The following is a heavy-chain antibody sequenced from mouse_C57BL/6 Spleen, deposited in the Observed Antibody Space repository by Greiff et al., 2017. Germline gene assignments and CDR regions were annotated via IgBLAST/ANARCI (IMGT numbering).Heavy chain of an antibody. CDR3: ARGENFDY. V-gene: IGHV1-52*01. CDR2: IYPSDGET. Sequence: QVQLQQPGAELVRPGSSVKLSCTASGYTFTSYWMHWVKQRPIQGLEWIGNIYPSDGETHYTQKFKDKATMTVDKSSNTAYMQLSSLTSEDTAVYYCARGENFDYWGQGTTLTVSS. J-gene: IGHJ2*01. CDR1: GYTFTSYW.